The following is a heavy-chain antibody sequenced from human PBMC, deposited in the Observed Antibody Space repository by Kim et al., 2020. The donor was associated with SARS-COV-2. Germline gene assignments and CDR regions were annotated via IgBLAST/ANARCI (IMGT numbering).Heavy chain of an antibody. D-gene: IGHD2-2*01. J-gene: IGHJ3*02. CDR1: GGSISNYY. Sequence: SETLSLTCTVSGGSISNYYWSWIRQPPGKGLEWIGYIYYSGSTNYNPSLKSRVTISVDTSKNQFSLKLSSVTAADTAVYYCARSYCSSSSCYLVAFDIWGQGTMVTVSS. V-gene: IGHV4-59*01. CDR2: IYYSGST. CDR3: ARSYCSSSSCYLVAFDI.